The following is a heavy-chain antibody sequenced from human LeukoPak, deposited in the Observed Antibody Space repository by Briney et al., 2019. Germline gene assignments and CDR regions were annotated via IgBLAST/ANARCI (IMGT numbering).Heavy chain of an antibody. D-gene: IGHD1-26*01. CDR3: ATTTEVGATREDY. V-gene: IGHV3-48*03. J-gene: IGHJ4*02. CDR1: GFTFSNYE. Sequence: PGGSLRLSCAVSGFTFSNYEMNWVRQAPGKGLEWISHISNFGDIIHYADSVEGRFTISRDNDKNSIYLQMNSLRAEDTAVYYCATTTEVGATREDYWGQGTLVTVSS. CDR2: ISNFGDII.